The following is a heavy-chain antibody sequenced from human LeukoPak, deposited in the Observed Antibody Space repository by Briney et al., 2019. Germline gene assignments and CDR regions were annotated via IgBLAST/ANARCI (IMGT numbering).Heavy chain of an antibody. V-gene: IGHV1-18*04. J-gene: IGHJ4*02. CDR2: ISAYNGNT. Sequence: ASVKVSCKASGYTFTSYYMHWVRQAPGQGLEWMGWISAYNGNTNYAQKLQGRVTMTTDTSTSTAYMELRSLRSDDTAVYYCARVHGVRYYFGYWGPGTLVTVSS. CDR3: ARVHGVRYYFGY. CDR1: GYTFTSYY. D-gene: IGHD4-17*01.